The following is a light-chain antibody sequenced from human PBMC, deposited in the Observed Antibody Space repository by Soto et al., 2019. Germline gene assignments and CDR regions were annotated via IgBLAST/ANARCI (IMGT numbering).Light chain of an antibody. V-gene: IGKV3-20*01. J-gene: IGKJ2*01. CDR2: GAS. CDR1: HSVSSRY. Sequence: EIVLTQSPGTLSLSPGERATLSCRASHSVSSRYLAWYQQKPGQAPRLLIYGASSRAPGIPDRFSGSRSGTNFTLIISRLEPEDFAVYYCQQYGSSPPYTFGQGTKLEIK. CDR3: QQYGSSPPYT.